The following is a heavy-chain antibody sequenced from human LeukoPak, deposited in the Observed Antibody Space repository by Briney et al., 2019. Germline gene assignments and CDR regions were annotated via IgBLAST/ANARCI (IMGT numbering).Heavy chain of an antibody. Sequence: SVKVSCKASGGTFSSYAISWVRQAPGQGLEWMGGIIPIFGTANYAQKLEGRVTITTDESTSTAYMELSSLRSENTAVYYCARGYSSGYHHWGQGTLVTVSS. CDR3: ARGYSSGYHH. J-gene: IGHJ5*02. CDR1: GGTFSSYA. CDR2: IIPIFGTA. V-gene: IGHV1-69*05. D-gene: IGHD3-22*01.